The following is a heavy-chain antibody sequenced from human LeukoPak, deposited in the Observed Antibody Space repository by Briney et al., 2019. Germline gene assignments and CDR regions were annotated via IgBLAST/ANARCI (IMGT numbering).Heavy chain of an antibody. CDR1: GYTFTSYY. CDR2: MNPSGGST. D-gene: IGHD3-9*01. V-gene: IGHV1-46*01. J-gene: IGHJ3*02. CDR3: ARELGSNYDILTGIPDAFDI. Sequence: ASVKVSCKASGYTFTSYYMHWVRQAPGQGLEWMGIMNPSGGSTSYAQKFQGRVTMTRDTSTSTVYMELSSLRSEDTAVYYCARELGSNYDILTGIPDAFDIWGQGTMVTVSS.